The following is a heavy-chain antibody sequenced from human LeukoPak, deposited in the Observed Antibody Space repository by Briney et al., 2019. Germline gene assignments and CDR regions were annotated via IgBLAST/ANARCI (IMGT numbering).Heavy chain of an antibody. CDR2: IYSGDTT. V-gene: IGHV3-66*02. CDR3: ARDLWDATGY. J-gene: IGHJ4*02. Sequence: PEGSLRLSCAVSGFTTNYMSWVRQAPGKGLEWVSVIYSGDTTYYADPVRGRFTISRDISKNTLYLQMNSLRPEDTAVYHCARDLWDATGYWGQGTLVTVSS. D-gene: IGHD3-3*01. CDR1: GFTTNY.